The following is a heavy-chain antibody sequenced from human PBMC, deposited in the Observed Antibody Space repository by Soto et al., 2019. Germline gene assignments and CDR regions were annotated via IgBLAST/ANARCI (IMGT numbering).Heavy chain of an antibody. CDR3: ARWGGNWNDYAFDI. CDR2: IIPILGIA. Sequence: QVQLVQSGAEVKKPGSSVKVSCKASGGTFSSYTISWVRQAPGQGLEWMGRIIPILGIANYAQKFQGRVTITADKSTSTAYMELSSLRSEDTAVYYCARWGGNWNDYAFDIWGQGTMVTVSS. J-gene: IGHJ3*02. V-gene: IGHV1-69*02. CDR1: GGTFSSYT. D-gene: IGHD1-1*01.